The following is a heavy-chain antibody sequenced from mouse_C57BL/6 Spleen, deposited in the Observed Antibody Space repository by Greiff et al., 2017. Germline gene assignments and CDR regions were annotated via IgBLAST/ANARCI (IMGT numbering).Heavy chain of an antibody. CDR2: INPSNGGT. V-gene: IGHV1-53*01. Sequence: QVHVKQPGTELVKPGASVKLSCKASGYTFTSYWMHWVKQRPGQGLEWIGNINPSNGGTNYNEKFKSKATLTVDKSSSTAYMQLSSLTSEDSAVYYCARGARSYYFDYWGQGTTLTVSS. J-gene: IGHJ2*01. CDR3: ARGARSYYFDY. CDR1: GYTFTSYW.